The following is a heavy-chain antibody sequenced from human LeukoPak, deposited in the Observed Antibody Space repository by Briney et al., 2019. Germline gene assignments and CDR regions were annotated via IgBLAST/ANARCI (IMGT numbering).Heavy chain of an antibody. CDR2: ISSSSSYT. V-gene: IGHV3-11*03. CDR1: GXTFSDYY. J-gene: IGHJ4*02. CDR3: ARITGGYSGFFDY. Sequence: GGSLRLSCAASGXTFSDYYMSWIRQAPGKGLEWVSYISSSSSYTNYADSVKGRFTISRDNAKNSLYLQMNSLRADDTAVYYCARITGGYSGFFDYWGQGTLVTVSS. D-gene: IGHD1-26*01.